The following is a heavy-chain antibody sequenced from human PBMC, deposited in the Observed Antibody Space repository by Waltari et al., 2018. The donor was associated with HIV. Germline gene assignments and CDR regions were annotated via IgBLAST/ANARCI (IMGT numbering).Heavy chain of an antibody. CDR3: ARAAHSYYDSSPYYFDY. CDR2: INAGNGNT. J-gene: IGHJ4*02. Sequence: QVQLVQSGAEVKKPGASVTVSCKASGYTFTSSAMHWVRQAPGQRLEWMGWINAGNGNTKYSRKFQGGVTITRDTSASTAYMELSSLRSEDTAVYYCARAAHSYYDSSPYYFDYWGQGSLVTVSS. V-gene: IGHV1-3*01. CDR1: GYTFTSSA. D-gene: IGHD3-22*01.